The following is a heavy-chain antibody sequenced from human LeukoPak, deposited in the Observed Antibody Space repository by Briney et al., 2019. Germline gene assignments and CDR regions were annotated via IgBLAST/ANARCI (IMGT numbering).Heavy chain of an antibody. CDR3: ARDRDYYYYMDV. Sequence: GGSLRLSCAASGFTFSNAWMSWVRQAPGKGLEWVSSISSSSSYIYYADSVKGRFTISRDNAKNSLYLQMNSLRAEDTAVYYCARDRDYYYYMDVWGKGTTVTVSS. J-gene: IGHJ6*03. V-gene: IGHV3-21*01. CDR2: ISSSSSYI. CDR1: GFTFSNAW.